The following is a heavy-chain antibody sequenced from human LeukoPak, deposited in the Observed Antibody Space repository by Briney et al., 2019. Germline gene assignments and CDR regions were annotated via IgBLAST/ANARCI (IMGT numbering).Heavy chain of an antibody. J-gene: IGHJ6*02. V-gene: IGHV3-66*01. CDR1: GFTFSSNY. Sequence: PGGSLRLSCAASGFTFSSNYMSWVRQAPGKGLEWVSVIYSGGSTYYSDSVKGRFTISRDNSKNTLYLQMNSLRAEDTAVYYCARGGFVDYCSSTSCYKPVISWPYGMDVWGQGTTVTVSS. CDR3: ARGGFVDYCSSTSCYKPVISWPYGMDV. D-gene: IGHD2-2*02. CDR2: IYSGGST.